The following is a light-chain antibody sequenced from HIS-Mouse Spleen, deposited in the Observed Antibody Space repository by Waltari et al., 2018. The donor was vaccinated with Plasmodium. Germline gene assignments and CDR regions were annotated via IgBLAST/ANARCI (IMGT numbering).Light chain of an antibody. CDR2: AAS. V-gene: IGKV1-8*01. Sequence: AIRMTQSPSSFSASTGDRVTITCRASQGISSYLALYQQKPGKAPKLLIDAASTLQSGVPSRFSGSGSGTDFTLTISCLQSEDFATYYCQQYYSYPLTFGGGTKVEIK. CDR1: QGISSY. CDR3: QQYYSYPLT. J-gene: IGKJ4*01.